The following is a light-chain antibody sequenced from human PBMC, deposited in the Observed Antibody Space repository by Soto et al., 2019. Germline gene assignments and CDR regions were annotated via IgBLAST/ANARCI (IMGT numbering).Light chain of an antibody. CDR3: QQYHTWPIT. Sequence: EIVMTQSPATLSVAPGERVTLSCRASQGVSRKLGWYQHKSGQAPRLLISGASTGATGIPARFSGSGSGTEFTLTISSLQSEDCAIYYCQQYHTWPITFGGGTKVEIK. CDR2: GAS. V-gene: IGKV3-15*01. CDR1: QGVSRK. J-gene: IGKJ4*01.